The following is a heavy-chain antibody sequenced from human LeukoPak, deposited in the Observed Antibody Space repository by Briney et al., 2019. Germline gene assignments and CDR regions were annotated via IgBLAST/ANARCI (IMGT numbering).Heavy chain of an antibody. D-gene: IGHD6-19*01. CDR2: VSGGGTST. J-gene: IGHJ4*02. CDR3: AKRITVSAGFSFDS. Sequence: ISWVRQAPEKGLEWVSSVSGGGTSTWYADSVKGRFSIPRDDSKNMQFLQMNSLRPEDTALYFCAKRITVSAGFSFDSWGQGILVTV. V-gene: IGHV3-23*01.